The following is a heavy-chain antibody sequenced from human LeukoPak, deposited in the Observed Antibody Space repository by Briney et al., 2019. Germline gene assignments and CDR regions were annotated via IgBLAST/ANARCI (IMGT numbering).Heavy chain of an antibody. CDR3: ARGYYDSSGYDY. V-gene: IGHV4-34*01. CDR1: GGSFSGYY. D-gene: IGHD3-22*01. Sequence: KPSETPSLTCAVYGGSFSGYYWSWIRQPPGKGLEWIGEINHSGSTNYNPSLKSRVTISVDTSKNRFSLKLSSVTAADTAVYYCARGYYDSSGYDYWGQGTLVTVSS. J-gene: IGHJ4*02. CDR2: INHSGST.